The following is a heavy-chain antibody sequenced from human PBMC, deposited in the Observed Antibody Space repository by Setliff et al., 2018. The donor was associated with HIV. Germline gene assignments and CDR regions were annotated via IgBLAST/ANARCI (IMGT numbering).Heavy chain of an antibody. CDR3: ARWVYNSAWSLDY. Sequence: TLSLTCSVSGGSVNSGNYHWAWIRQPAGKGLEWIGHIYTSGSPHYKSSLTSRLTISLDTSRNQFSLKLTSVTAADSATYYCARWVYNSAWSLDYWGQGTQVTVS. V-gene: IGHV4-61*09. CDR1: GGSVNSGNYH. CDR2: IYTSGSP. D-gene: IGHD6-19*01. J-gene: IGHJ4*02.